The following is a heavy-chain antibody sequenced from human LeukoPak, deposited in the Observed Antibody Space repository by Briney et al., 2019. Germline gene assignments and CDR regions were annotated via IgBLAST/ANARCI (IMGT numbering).Heavy chain of an antibody. V-gene: IGHV3-53*01. CDR1: GFTVSGNY. D-gene: IGHD3-10*01. Sequence: GGSLRLSCAASGFTVSGNYMSWVRQAPGEGLEWVSIIYSGGSTYYADSVKGRFTISRDNSKNTLYLQMNSLRAEDTAVYYCASITATYYYGSGNHWGQGTLVTVSS. J-gene: IGHJ4*02. CDR2: IYSGGST. CDR3: ASITATYYYGSGNH.